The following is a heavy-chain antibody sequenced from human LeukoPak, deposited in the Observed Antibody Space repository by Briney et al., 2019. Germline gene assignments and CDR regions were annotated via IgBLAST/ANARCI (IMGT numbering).Heavy chain of an antibody. D-gene: IGHD3-10*01. CDR1: GFTFSSYW. Sequence: GGSLRLSCAASGFTFSSYWMHWVRQAPGKGLVWVSRINSDGSSTSYADSVKGRFTISRDNAKNTLYLQMNSLRAKDTAVYYCARDHRGSGSRYYYYYVDVWGKGTTVTISS. J-gene: IGHJ6*03. CDR2: INSDGSST. V-gene: IGHV3-74*01. CDR3: ARDHRGSGSRYYYYYVDV.